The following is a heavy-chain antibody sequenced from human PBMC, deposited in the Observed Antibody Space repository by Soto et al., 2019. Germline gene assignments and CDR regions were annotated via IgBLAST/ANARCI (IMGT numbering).Heavy chain of an antibody. V-gene: IGHV1-69*01. J-gene: IGHJ3*02. D-gene: IGHD3-3*01. Sequence: QVHLVQSGAEVKKPGSSVNVSCKASGGTFGSNAIAWVREVPGQGLEWMGWIIPIFGTTHYAQKFQGRVTITADESTGTVYMDLSSLRSDDTAVYYCARTVFGVVTLAFDIWGQGTPLTVSS. CDR1: GGTFGSNA. CDR3: ARTVFGVVTLAFDI. CDR2: IIPIFGTT.